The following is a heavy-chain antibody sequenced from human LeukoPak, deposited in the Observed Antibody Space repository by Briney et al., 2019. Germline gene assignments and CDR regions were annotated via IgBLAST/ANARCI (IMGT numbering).Heavy chain of an antibody. J-gene: IGHJ3*02. D-gene: IGHD4-11*01. Sequence: GSSVKVSCKASGGTFSSHAINWVRQAPGQGLEWMGGIIPIFDTPSYAQKFQGRVTITADESTSTAYMELSSLRSEDTAVFYCARGMTTVTTHAFDIWGQGTMVTVSS. CDR2: IIPIFDTP. CDR3: ARGMTTVTTHAFDI. V-gene: IGHV1-69*01. CDR1: GGTFSSHA.